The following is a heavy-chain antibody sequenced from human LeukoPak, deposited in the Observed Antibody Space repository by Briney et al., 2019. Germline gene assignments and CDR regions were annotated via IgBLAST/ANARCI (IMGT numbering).Heavy chain of an antibody. Sequence: GGSLRLSCAASGFTFSRYSMNWVRQAPGKGLEWVSYISSSSSTVYYADSLKGRFTISRDDAKNSLYLQMNSLRDEDTAVYYCARAQTYYGSGSYLYWGQGTLVTVSS. CDR1: GFTFSRYS. V-gene: IGHV3-48*02. J-gene: IGHJ4*02. CDR3: ARAQTYYGSGSYLY. CDR2: ISSSSSTV. D-gene: IGHD3-10*01.